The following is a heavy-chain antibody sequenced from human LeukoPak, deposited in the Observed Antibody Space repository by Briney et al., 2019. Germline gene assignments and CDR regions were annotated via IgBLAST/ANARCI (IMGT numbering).Heavy chain of an antibody. CDR1: GSSISNYY. V-gene: IGHV4-59*08. J-gene: IGHJ4*02. CDR3: ARHQDGYGDYFDF. Sequence: PSETLSLTCTVSGSSISNYYWSWIRQPPGKGLEWIGYIHYSGRTKYDPSLESRVTISVDTSKNQFSLKVSSVTAPDTAIYYCARHQDGYGDYFDFWGQGILVTVSS. CDR2: IHYSGRT. D-gene: IGHD5-24*01.